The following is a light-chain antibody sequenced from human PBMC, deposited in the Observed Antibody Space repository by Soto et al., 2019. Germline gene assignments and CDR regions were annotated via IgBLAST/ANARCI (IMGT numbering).Light chain of an antibody. CDR2: AAS. V-gene: IGKV1-27*01. J-gene: IGKJ4*01. Sequence: DIQMTQSPSSLSASVGDRVTITCRASQGISNYLAWYQQKPGKVPKLLIYAASTLQSGVPSRFSGSGSGTDVTLPISSLQPEEVATYYCQKYNSAPPLTFGGGTKVEIK. CDR3: QKYNSAPPLT. CDR1: QGISNY.